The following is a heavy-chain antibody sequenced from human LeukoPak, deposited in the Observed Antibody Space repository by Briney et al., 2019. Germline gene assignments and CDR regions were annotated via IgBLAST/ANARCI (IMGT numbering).Heavy chain of an antibody. V-gene: IGHV3-23*01. D-gene: IGHD2-15*01. CDR3: AKRGGYCTGGSCYSYYFDY. CDR1: GFTFSSYA. J-gene: IGHJ4*02. CDR2: ISGSGGST. Sequence: GGSLRLSCAASGFTFSSYAMSWVRQAPGEGLEWVSIISGSGGSTYYADSVKGRFTISRDNSKNTLYLQMNSLRAEDTAVYYCAKRGGYCTGGSCYSYYFDYWGQGTLVTVSS.